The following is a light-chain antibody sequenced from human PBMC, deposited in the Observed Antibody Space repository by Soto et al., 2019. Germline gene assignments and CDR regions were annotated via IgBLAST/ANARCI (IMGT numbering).Light chain of an antibody. J-gene: IGKJ2*01. CDR1: ENVSNNY. CDR2: GSS. CDR3: QQYGSSPPYT. V-gene: IGKV3-20*01. Sequence: EVVLTQSPGTLSLSPGERATLSCRASENVSNNYLAWYQQKPGQAPRLLIFGSSDRAAGIPDRFSGSGSGTDFTLTISRLEPEDFAVYYCQQYGSSPPYTFGQATKLEIK.